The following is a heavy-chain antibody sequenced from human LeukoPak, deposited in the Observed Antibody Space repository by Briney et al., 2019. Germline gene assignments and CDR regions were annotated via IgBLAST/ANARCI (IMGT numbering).Heavy chain of an antibody. Sequence: PGRSLRLSCAASGFSFSTYTMNWVRQAPGKGLERVAGIQHDGSRTYYADSVKGRFTISRDNSKNTLYLEMNSLTPEDTALYYCARDKVAAVAGSLDYWGQGTLVTVSS. CDR1: GFSFSTYT. D-gene: IGHD6-19*01. CDR3: ARDKVAAVAGSLDY. J-gene: IGHJ4*02. V-gene: IGHV3-30-3*01. CDR2: IQHDGSRT.